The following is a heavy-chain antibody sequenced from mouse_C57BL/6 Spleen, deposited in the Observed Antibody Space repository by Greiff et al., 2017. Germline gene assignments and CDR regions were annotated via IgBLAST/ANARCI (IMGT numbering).Heavy chain of an antibody. CDR1: GFSLTSYG. V-gene: IGHV2-6-1*01. CDR2: IWSDGST. J-gene: IGHJ4*01. CDR3: ARQRYYYAMDY. Sequence: VQLQQSGPGLVAPSQSLSITCTVSGFSLTSYGVHWVRQPPGKGLEWLVVIWSDGSTTYNSALKSRLSTSKDNSRRQVILKMNSLQTDDTAMYYCARQRYYYAMDYWSQGTSVTVSS.